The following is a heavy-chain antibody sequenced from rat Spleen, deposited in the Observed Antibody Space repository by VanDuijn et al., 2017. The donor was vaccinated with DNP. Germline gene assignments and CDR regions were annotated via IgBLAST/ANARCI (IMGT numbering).Heavy chain of an antibody. V-gene: IGHV2-6*01. J-gene: IGHJ3*01. CDR3: ASPNWARGFTY. CDR1: GFSLTSYS. D-gene: IGHD5-1*01. CDR2: ISSGGIT. Sequence: QVQLKESGPGLVQPSQTLSLTCTVSGFSLTSYSVGWVRQPPGKGLEWIAAISSGGITYYNSPLKSRLSISRDTSKSQVFLKMNSLQTEDTAMYFCASPNWARGFTYWGQGTLVTVSS.